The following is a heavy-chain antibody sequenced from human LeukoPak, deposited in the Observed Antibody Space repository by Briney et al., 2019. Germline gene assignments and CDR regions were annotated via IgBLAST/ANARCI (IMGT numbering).Heavy chain of an antibody. D-gene: IGHD4-17*01. Sequence: PSEILCLSCTVSGGSISSSRYYWGWIRQPPGKGLEWIGSMYYSGSTTYNPSLQSRVTISVDTSKNQFSLKLTSVTATDTAVYYCASDSRLRKIFDYWGQGNLVTVSS. V-gene: IGHV4-39*01. CDR3: ASDSRLRKIFDY. CDR2: MYYSGST. J-gene: IGHJ4*02. CDR1: GGSISSSRYY.